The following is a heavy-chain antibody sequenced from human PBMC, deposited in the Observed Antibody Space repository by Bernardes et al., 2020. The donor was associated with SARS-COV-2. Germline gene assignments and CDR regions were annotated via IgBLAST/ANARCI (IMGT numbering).Heavy chain of an antibody. CDR3: ARGLSLGSVVITNYFDY. CDR2: IDNSGST. J-gene: IGHJ4*02. CDR1: GGSISSDY. V-gene: IGHV4-59*01. Sequence: SETLSLTCTVSGGSISSDYWSWIRQPPGKGLEWIGYIDNSGSTNYNASLKSRVTISVDTSKNQFSLKLSSVTAADTAVYYCARGLSLGSVVITNYFDYWGQGILVTVSS. D-gene: IGHD3-22*01.